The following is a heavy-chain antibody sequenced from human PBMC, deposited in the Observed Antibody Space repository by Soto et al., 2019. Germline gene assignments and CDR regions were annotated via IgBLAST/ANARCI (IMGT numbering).Heavy chain of an antibody. V-gene: IGHV4-34*01. J-gene: IGHJ4*02. CDR1: GGSFSGYY. CDR2: INHSGST. CDR3: ARGGTYYDILTGYPAQNYFDY. Sequence: PSETLSLTCAVYGGSFSGYYWSWIRQPPGKGLEWIGEINHSGSTNYNPSLKSRVTISVDTSKNQFSLKLSSVTAADTAVYYCARGGTYYDILTGYPAQNYFDYWGQGTLVTVSS. D-gene: IGHD3-9*01.